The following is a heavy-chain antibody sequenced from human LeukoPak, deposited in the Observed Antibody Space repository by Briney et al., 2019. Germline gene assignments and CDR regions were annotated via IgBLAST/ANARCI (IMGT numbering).Heavy chain of an antibody. CDR3: ARDLRSRGYDFWSGYYPRFDY. D-gene: IGHD3-3*01. CDR1: GYTFTSYG. J-gene: IGHJ4*02. V-gene: IGHV1-18*01. Sequence: ASVKVSCKASGYTFTSYGISWVRQAPGQGLEWMGWISAYNGNTNYAQKLQDRVTMTTDTSTSTAYMELRSLRSDDTAVYYCARDLRSRGYDFWSGYYPRFDYWGQGTLVTVSS. CDR2: ISAYNGNT.